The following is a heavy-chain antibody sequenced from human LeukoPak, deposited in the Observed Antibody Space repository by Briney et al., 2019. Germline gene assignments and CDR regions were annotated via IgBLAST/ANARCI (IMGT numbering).Heavy chain of an antibody. J-gene: IGHJ4*02. CDR1: GGSISSYY. CDR2: IYYSGST. D-gene: IGHD3-22*01. CDR3: ARGGESPNYYDSSGYYN. V-gene: IGHV4-59*01. Sequence: SETLSLTCTVSGGSISSYYWSWIRQPPGKGLEWIGYIYYSGSTNYNPSLKSRVTMSIDTSKNQFSLKLSSVTAADTAVYYCARGGESPNYYDSSGYYNWGQGTLVTVSS.